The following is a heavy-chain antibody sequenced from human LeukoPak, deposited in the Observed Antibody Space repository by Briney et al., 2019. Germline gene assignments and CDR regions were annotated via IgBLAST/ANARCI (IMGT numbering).Heavy chain of an antibody. CDR1: GYTFTGNY. CDR3: ARESGFYGSGSRY. D-gene: IGHD3-10*01. Sequence: ASVKVSCKASGYTFTGNYMHWVRQAPGQGLEWMGVINPSGGSTSYAQKFQGRLTMTRNPSTSTAYMELSSLRSEDTAVYYCARESGFYGSGSRYWGQGTLVTVSS. CDR2: INPSGGST. J-gene: IGHJ4*02. V-gene: IGHV1-46*01.